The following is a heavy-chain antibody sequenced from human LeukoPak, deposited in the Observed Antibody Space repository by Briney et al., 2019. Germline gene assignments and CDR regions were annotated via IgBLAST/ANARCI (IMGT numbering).Heavy chain of an antibody. CDR1: GINFRGYW. J-gene: IGHJ4*02. Sequence: PGGSLRLSCAVSGINFRGYWMAWVRQAPGKGLEWVANMKQDGSEKYYVGSVKGRFTISRDNAKNSLYLEMNSLRVEDTAVYYCARDLGHTGYDLYDYWGQGTLVTVSS. CDR3: ARDLGHTGYDLYDY. D-gene: IGHD5-12*01. CDR2: MKQDGSEK. V-gene: IGHV3-7*01.